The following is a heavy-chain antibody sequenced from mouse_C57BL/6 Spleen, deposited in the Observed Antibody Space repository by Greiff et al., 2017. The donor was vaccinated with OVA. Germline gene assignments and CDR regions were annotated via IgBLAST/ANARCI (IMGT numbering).Heavy chain of an antibody. Sequence: QVQLQQPGAELVRPGSSVKLSCKASGYTFTSYWMHWVKQRPIQGLEWIGNIDPSDSETHYNQKFKDKATLTVDKSTSTAYMQLSSLTSEDSAVYYCARKGDWYFDGWGTGTTVTVSS. CDR1: GYTFTSYW. V-gene: IGHV1-52*01. CDR3: ARKGDWYFDG. CDR2: IDPSDSET. J-gene: IGHJ1*03.